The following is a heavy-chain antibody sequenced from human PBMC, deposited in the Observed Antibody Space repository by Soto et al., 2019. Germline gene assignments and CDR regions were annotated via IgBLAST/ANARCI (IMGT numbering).Heavy chain of an antibody. D-gene: IGHD1-26*01. Sequence: QLQLQESGPGLVKPSETLSLTCSLSGGAISDARFYWGWIRQSPGRGLEWIGSIYYTGTTFFNPAFQSRVTISVDTSENQFSLKLYSVTAADTALYFCARQKWEQPKWFDPWGQGTLVIVSP. V-gene: IGHV4-39*01. CDR2: IYYTGTT. CDR3: ARQKWEQPKWFDP. CDR1: GGAISDARFY. J-gene: IGHJ5*02.